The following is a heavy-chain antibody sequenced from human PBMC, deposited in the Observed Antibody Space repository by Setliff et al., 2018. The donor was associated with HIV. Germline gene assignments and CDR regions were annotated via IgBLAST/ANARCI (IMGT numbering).Heavy chain of an antibody. J-gene: IGHJ4*02. CDR1: GFTFSTYA. CDR2: ISGSGDTT. D-gene: IGHD6-13*01. CDR3: AKDVARRLAAIGRRGFFDS. Sequence: GGSLRLSCAVSGFTFSTYAMSWVRQAPGKGLEWVSTISGSGDTTYYADSVKGRFTISRDNAKNSLYLQMNSLTPEDTAVYYCAKDVARRLAAIGRRGFFDSWGQGTLVTVSS. V-gene: IGHV3-23*01.